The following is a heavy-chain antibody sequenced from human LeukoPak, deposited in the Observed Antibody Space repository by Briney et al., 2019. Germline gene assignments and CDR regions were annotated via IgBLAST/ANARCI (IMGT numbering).Heavy chain of an antibody. CDR3: AREVTMESWDYYYYYMDV. V-gene: IGHV4-39*07. J-gene: IGHJ6*03. CDR2: IHYSGST. CDR1: GGSISSSSYY. D-gene: IGHD3-10*01. Sequence: SETLSLTCTVSGGSISSSSYYWGWIRQPPGKGLEWIGSIHYSGSTNYNPSLKSRVTISVDTSKNQFSLKLSSVTAADTAVYYCAREVTMESWDYYYYYMDVWGKGTTVTVSS.